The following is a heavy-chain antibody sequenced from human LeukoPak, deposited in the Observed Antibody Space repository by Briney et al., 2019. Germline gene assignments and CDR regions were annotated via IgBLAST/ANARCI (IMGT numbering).Heavy chain of an antibody. CDR3: SRRSNSCYVVDP. CDR1: GVSISGYY. J-gene: IGHJ5*02. Sequence: SETLSLTCAVYGVSISGYYWSWVRQPPGKGLEWVGDIKHSGSANYNPSPKSRVTISLATTKNKFPLVLMSITAADTAVYYYSRRSNSCYVVDPWGQGTLVTVSS. D-gene: IGHD2-2*01. CDR2: IKHSGSA. V-gene: IGHV4-34*01.